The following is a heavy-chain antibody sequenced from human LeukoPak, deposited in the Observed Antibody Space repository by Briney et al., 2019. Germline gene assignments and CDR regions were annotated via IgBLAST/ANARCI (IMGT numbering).Heavy chain of an antibody. CDR1: GGTFSSYA. D-gene: IGHD3-22*01. J-gene: IGHJ6*03. CDR3: AGTDYYDSSGHYPTREGYYYYYMDV. V-gene: IGHV1-69*05. CDR2: FIPIFGTA. Sequence: SVKVPCKASGGTFSSYAISWVRQAPGQGLEWMGGFIPIFGTANYAQKFQGRVTITTDESTSTAYMELSSLRSEDTAVYYCAGTDYYDSSGHYPTREGYYYYYMDVWGKGTTVTVSS.